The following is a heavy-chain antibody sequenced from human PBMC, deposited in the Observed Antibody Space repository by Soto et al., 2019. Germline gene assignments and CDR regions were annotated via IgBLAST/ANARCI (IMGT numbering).Heavy chain of an antibody. CDR2: ISGSGGST. Sequence: HPGGSLRLSCAASGFTFSSYAMSWVRQAPGKGLEWVSAISGSGGSTYYADSVKGRFTISRDNSKNTLYLQMNSLRAEDTAVYYCAKPRAYDYEGTNWFDPWGQGTLVTVSS. CDR3: AKPRAYDYEGTNWFDP. J-gene: IGHJ5*02. V-gene: IGHV3-23*01. D-gene: IGHD4-17*01. CDR1: GFTFSSYA.